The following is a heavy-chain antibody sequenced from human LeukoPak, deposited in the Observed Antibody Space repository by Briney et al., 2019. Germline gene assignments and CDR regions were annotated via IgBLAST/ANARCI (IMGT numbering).Heavy chain of an antibody. CDR1: GGSFSGYY. D-gene: IGHD3-10*01. CDR3: AALGTMVRGVIITSGLADY. V-gene: IGHV4-34*01. Sequence: KSSETLSLTCAVYGGSFSGYYWSWIRQPPGKGLEWIGEINHSGSTNYNPSLKSRVTISVDTSKNQFSLKLSSVTAADTAVYYCAALGTMVRGVIITSGLADYWGQGTLVTVSS. CDR2: INHSGST. J-gene: IGHJ4*02.